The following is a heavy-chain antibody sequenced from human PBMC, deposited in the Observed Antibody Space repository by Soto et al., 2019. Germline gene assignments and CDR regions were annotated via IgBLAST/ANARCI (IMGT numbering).Heavy chain of an antibody. V-gene: IGHV3-48*03. CDR3: AREVTGTTPHDAFDI. D-gene: IGHD1-1*01. CDR1: GFTFSSYE. Sequence: PGGSLRLSCAAFGFTFSSYEMNWVRQAPGKGLEWVSYISSSGSTIYYADSVKGRFTISRDNAKNSLYLQMNSLRAEDTAVYYCAREVTGTTPHDAFDIWGQGTMVTV. J-gene: IGHJ3*02. CDR2: ISSSGSTI.